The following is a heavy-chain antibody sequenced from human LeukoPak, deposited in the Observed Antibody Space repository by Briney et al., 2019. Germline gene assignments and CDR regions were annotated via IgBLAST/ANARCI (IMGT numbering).Heavy chain of an antibody. D-gene: IGHD1-26*01. V-gene: IGHV3-7*01. CDR2: IKQGESEK. Sequence: GGSLRLSCAASGFTFSTYWMSWVRQAPGKGPEWVANIKQGESEKYYVESVKGRFTISRDNAKSSLYLQMNSLRAEDTAVYYCVRDDVGRLDYWGQGTLVAVSS. J-gene: IGHJ4*02. CDR1: GFTFSTYW. CDR3: VRDDVGRLDY.